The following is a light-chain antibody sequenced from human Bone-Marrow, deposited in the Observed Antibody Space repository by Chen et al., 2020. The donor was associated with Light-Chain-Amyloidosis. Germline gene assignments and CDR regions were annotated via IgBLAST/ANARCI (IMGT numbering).Light chain of an antibody. CDR1: SSDVGGTNH. J-gene: IGLJ1*01. V-gene: IGLV2-14*01. CDR2: EVT. CDR3: SSYTITDTLV. Sequence: QSAMTPHASVSGSPGQANTISCTGTSSDVGGTNHVSWNQQHPDKAPKLMIYEVTNRPSWVPDRFSGSKSDNTASLTISGLQTEDEADYFCSSYTITDTLVFGSGTRVTVL.